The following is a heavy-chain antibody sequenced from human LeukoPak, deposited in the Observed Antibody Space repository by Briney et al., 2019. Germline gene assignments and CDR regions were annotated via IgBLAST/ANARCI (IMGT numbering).Heavy chain of an antibody. D-gene: IGHD2-2*01. CDR3: ATSSDAPGNY. Sequence: GGSLRLSCAASGFTFSNYWMSWVRQAPGKGLEWVANIKQDGNEKFYVDSVKGRFTISRDNAKNSLYLQMNSLRAEDTALYYCATSSDAPGNYWGQGTLVTVSS. CDR2: IKQDGNEK. CDR1: GFTFSNYW. J-gene: IGHJ4*02. V-gene: IGHV3-7*01.